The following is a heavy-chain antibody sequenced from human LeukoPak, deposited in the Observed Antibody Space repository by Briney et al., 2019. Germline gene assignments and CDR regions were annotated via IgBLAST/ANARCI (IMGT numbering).Heavy chain of an antibody. Sequence: SVKVSCKASGGTFSSYAISWVRQAPGQGLEWMGGIIPIFGTANYAQKFQGRVTITADKSTSTAYMELRSLRSDDTAVYYCARDERSLLITFGGVIAQSGWFDPWGQGTLVTVSS. V-gene: IGHV1-69*06. CDR1: GGTFSSYA. J-gene: IGHJ5*02. D-gene: IGHD3-16*02. CDR2: IIPIFGTA. CDR3: ARDERSLLITFGGVIAQSGWFDP.